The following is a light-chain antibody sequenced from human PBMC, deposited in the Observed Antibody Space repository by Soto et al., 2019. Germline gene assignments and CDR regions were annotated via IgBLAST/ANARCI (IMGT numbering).Light chain of an antibody. J-gene: IGKJ2*01. CDR1: QTVSSRY. CDR3: QQYGSSNPYT. CDR2: DAS. Sequence: EIVLTQSPATLSVSLGESATLSCGASQTVSSRYLAWYQQRPGLAPRLLMYDASSRAAGIPDRFSGSGSGRVFPLTISRLEPEDSAVYYCQQYGSSNPYTFCQGTKLEIK. V-gene: IGKV3D-20*01.